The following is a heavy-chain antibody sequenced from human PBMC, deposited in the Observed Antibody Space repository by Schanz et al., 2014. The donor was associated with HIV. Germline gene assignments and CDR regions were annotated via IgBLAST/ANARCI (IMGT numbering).Heavy chain of an antibody. CDR1: GDSFSSDSHY. D-gene: IGHD6-13*01. CDR3: ARALNRGSSSWYIWYFDY. J-gene: IGHJ4*02. V-gene: IGHV4-61*01. CDR2: VSYSGST. Sequence: QVQLQESGPGLVKPSETLSLTCGVSGDSFSSDSHYWNWIRQPPGKGPEWIGFVSYSGSTKYNPSIKSRITISVDTYKNQFSLKMDSVTAADTAVYYCARALNRGSSSWYIWYFDYWGQGTLVTVS.